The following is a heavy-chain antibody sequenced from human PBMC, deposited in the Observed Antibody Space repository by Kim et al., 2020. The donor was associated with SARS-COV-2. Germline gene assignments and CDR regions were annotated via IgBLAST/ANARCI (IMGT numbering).Heavy chain of an antibody. J-gene: IGHJ4*02. D-gene: IGHD6-19*01. Sequence: YYAGTGKGRFTISRDNSKTTLYLQMNSLRAEDTAVYYCARERSSGIFDYWGQGTLVTVSS. V-gene: IGHV3-33*01. CDR3: ARERSSGIFDY.